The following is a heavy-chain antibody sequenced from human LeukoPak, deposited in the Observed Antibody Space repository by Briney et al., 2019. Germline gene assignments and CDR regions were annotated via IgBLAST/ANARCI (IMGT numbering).Heavy chain of an antibody. CDR2: IYYSGST. D-gene: IGHD4-17*01. CDR1: GGSISSYY. V-gene: IGHV4-59*01. Sequence: PSETLSLTCTVSGGSISSYYWSWIRQPPGKGLEWIGYIYYSGSTNYNPSLKSRVTISVDTSKNQFSLKLSSVTAADTAVYYCARDLGMGFNDYGDYVGGPDWYFDLWGRGTLVTVSS. J-gene: IGHJ2*01. CDR3: ARDLGMGFNDYGDYVGGPDWYFDL.